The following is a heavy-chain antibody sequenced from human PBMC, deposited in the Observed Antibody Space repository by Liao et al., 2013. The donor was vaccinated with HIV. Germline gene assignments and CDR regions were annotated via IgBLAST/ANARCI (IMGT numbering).Heavy chain of an antibody. J-gene: IGHJ3*02. Sequence: QVQLQESGPGLVKPSQTLSLTCTVSGGSISSGSYYWSWIRQPAGKGLEWIGRIYTSGSTNYNPSLKSRVTMSVDTSKNQFSLKLTSVIAADTAIYYCARDRASDFWSGSRGGDAFDIWGQGTNGHRLF. V-gene: IGHV4-61*02. D-gene: IGHD3-3*01. CDR3: ARDRASDFWSGSRGGDAFDI. CDR2: IYTSGST. CDR1: GGSISSGSYY.